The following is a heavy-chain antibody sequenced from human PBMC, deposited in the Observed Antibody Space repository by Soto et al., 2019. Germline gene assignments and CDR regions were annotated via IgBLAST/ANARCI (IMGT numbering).Heavy chain of an antibody. CDR3: ARGITLVTTYFDY. Sequence: QVTLKESGPVLVKATETLTLTCTVSGFSLSNARMGVSWIRQPPGKALEWLAHIFSNDEKSYSTSLKSRLTISKDTSKSQVVLTMTNMDPVDTATYYCARGITLVTTYFDYWGQGTLVTVSS. D-gene: IGHD3-16*01. J-gene: IGHJ4*02. CDR2: IFSNDEK. CDR1: GFSLSNARMG. V-gene: IGHV2-26*01.